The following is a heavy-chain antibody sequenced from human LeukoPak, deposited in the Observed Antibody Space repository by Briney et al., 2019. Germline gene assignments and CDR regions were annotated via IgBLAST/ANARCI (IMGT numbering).Heavy chain of an antibody. D-gene: IGHD1-26*01. CDR2: IYYSGST. CDR3: ARDLVVGATDY. V-gene: IGHV4-39*07. CDR1: GGSISSSSYY. Sequence: SETLSLTCTVSGGSISSSSYYWGWIRQPPGKGLEWIGSIYYSGSTYYNPSLKSRVTISVDTSKNQFSLKLSSVTAADTAVYYCARDLVVGATDYWGQGTLVTVSS. J-gene: IGHJ4*02.